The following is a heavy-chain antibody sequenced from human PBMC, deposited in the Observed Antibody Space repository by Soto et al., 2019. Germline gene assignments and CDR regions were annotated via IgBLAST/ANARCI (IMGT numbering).Heavy chain of an antibody. CDR1: GFTFSSYA. CDR3: ARVGWYVPGYYFDY. J-gene: IGHJ4*02. Sequence: GGSLRLSCAASGFTFSSYAMHWVRQAPGKGLEWVAVISYDGSNKYYADSVKGRFTISRDNSKNTLYLQMNSLRAEDTAVYYCARVGWYVPGYYFDYWGQGTLVTV. V-gene: IGHV3-30-3*01. CDR2: ISYDGSNK. D-gene: IGHD6-13*01.